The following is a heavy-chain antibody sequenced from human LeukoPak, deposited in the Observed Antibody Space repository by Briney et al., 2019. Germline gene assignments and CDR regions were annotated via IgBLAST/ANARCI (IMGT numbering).Heavy chain of an antibody. V-gene: IGHV1-24*01. J-gene: IGHJ3*02. CDR1: GYTLIELS. CDR2: FDPEDGET. D-gene: IGHD2-2*01. CDR3: ATDRGYCSSTSCSPPAFDI. Sequence: ASVKVSCKVSGYTLIELSMHWVRQAPGKGLEWMGGFDPEDGETIYAQKFQGRVTMTEDTSTDTAYMELSSLRSEDTAVYYCATDRGYCSSTSCSPPAFDIWGQGTMVTVSS.